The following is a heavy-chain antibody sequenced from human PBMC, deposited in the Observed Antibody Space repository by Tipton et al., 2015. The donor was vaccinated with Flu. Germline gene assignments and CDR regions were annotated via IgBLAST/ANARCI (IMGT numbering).Heavy chain of an antibody. CDR3: ARGGYCSGGSCYNSWVY. CDR1: GFTFSSYE. CDR2: ISSSGSTI. D-gene: IGHD2-15*01. Sequence: SLRLSCAASGFTFSSYEMNWVRQAPGKGLEWVSYISSSGSTIYYADSVKGRFTISRDNAKNSLYLQMNSLRAEDTAVYYCARGGYCSGGSCYNSWVYWGQGTLVTVSS. V-gene: IGHV3-48*03. J-gene: IGHJ4*02.